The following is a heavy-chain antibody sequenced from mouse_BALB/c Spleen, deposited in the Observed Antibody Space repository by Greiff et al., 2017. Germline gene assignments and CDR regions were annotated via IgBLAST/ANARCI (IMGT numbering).Heavy chain of an antibody. CDR3: ARGDYYGSSYCAMDY. V-gene: IGHV5-6-5*01. CDR2: ISSGGST. CDR1: GFTFSDYG. Sequence: DVKLVESGGGLVQPGGSRKLSCAASGFTFSDYGMAWVRQAPGKGPEWVASISSGGSTYYPDSVKGRFTISRDNARNILYLQMSSLRSEDTAMYYCARGDYYGSSYCAMDYWGQGTSVTVSS. D-gene: IGHD1-1*01. J-gene: IGHJ4*01.